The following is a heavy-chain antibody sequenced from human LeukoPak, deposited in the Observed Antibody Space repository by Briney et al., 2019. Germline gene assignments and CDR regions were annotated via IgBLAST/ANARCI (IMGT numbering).Heavy chain of an antibody. V-gene: IGHV3-11*04. J-gene: IGHJ4*02. CDR3: ARKYYDFWSGYFPLWY. Sequence: PGGSLRLSCAASGFTFSDYYMSWIRQAPGKGLEWVSYISSSGSTIYYADSVKGRFTISRGNAKNSLYLQMNSLRAEDTAVYYCARKYYDFWSGYFPLWYWGQGTLVTVSS. D-gene: IGHD3-3*01. CDR1: GFTFSDYY. CDR2: ISSSGSTI.